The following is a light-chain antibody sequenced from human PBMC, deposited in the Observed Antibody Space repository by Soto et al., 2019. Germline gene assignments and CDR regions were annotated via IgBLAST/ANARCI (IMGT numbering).Light chain of an antibody. J-gene: IGLJ2*01. CDR2: DVS. V-gene: IGLV2-14*03. CDR1: SSDVGGYNY. CDR3: ISYTCGDTVV. Sequence: QSALTQPASVSGSPGQSITISCTGTSSDVGGYNYVSWYQQHPGKAPKLMIYDVSNRPSDISNRFSGSKSGNTASLTISGLQAEDEADYYCISYTCGDTVVFGGGTKLTVL.